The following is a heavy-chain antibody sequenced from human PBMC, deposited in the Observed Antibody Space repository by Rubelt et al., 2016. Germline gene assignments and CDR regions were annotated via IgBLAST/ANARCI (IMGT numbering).Heavy chain of an antibody. D-gene: IGHD1-26*01. V-gene: IGHV4-34*01. CDR1: GGSFSGYY. CDR3: ARGRMGFHYYYYGMDV. CDR2: INHSGST. Sequence: QVQLQQWGAGLLKPSETLSLTCAVYGGSFSGYYWSWIRQPPGKGLEWIGEINHSGSTNYNPSLKSRFTISVDTSKNQFSLKLSSGTAADTAVYYCARGRMGFHYYYYGMDVWGQGTTVTVSS. J-gene: IGHJ6*02.